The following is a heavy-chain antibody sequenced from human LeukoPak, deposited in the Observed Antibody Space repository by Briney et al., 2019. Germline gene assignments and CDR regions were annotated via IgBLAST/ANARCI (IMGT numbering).Heavy chain of an antibody. CDR1: GGTFSSYA. V-gene: IGHV1-69*04. CDR2: IIPILGIA. D-gene: IGHD3-22*01. J-gene: IGHJ4*02. Sequence: ASVKVSCKASGGTFSSYAISWVRQAPGQGLEWMGRIIPILGIANYAQKFQGRVTITADKSTSTAYMELSSLRSEDTAVYYCASDGGSGYYSGLFDYWGQGTLVTVSS. CDR3: ASDGGSGYYSGLFDY.